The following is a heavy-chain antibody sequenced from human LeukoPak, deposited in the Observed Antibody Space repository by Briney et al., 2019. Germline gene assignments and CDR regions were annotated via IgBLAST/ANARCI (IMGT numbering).Heavy chain of an antibody. J-gene: IGHJ4*02. V-gene: IGHV3-43*02. D-gene: IGHD5-18*01. CDR3: AKDAIQLWVREYYFDY. CDR2: FSGDGGST. CDR1: GFPFDYYA. Sequence: GGALRLSLEAPGFPFDYYAVPWGPKAPGKGLEWVYLFSGDGGSTYYADSVKGRFAISRDNSKNSLYLQMNSLRTEDTDLYYCAKDAIQLWVREYYFDYWGQGTLVTVSS.